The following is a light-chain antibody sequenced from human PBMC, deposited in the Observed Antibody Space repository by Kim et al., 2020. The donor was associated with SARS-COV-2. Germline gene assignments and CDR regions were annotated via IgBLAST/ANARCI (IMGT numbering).Light chain of an antibody. J-gene: IGKJ1*01. CDR3: QQYNMWRT. CDR1: QSVSSD. Sequence: EIVMTQSPATLSVSPGERATLSCRASQSVSSDLAWYQQKPGQAPRLLIFGASTRATGIAARFSGSGSGTEFTLTISSLQSEDFAVYYCQQYNMWRTFGQGTKVDIK. CDR2: GAS. V-gene: IGKV3-15*01.